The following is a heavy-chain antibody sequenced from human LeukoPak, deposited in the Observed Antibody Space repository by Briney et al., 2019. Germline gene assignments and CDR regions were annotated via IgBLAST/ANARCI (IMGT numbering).Heavy chain of an antibody. CDR2: IRPDGHNK. CDR1: GFIFIGYG. D-gene: IGHD3-3*02. V-gene: IGHV3-30*02. Sequence: GGSLRLSCAASGFIFIGYGMHWVRQAPGKGPEGVAFIRPDGHNKYYADSVKGRFMISRDNSKNTVDLQMNSLRGDDTAMYYCAKEGAASWDVDVWGKGTTVTVSS. J-gene: IGHJ6*04. CDR3: AKEGAASWDVDV.